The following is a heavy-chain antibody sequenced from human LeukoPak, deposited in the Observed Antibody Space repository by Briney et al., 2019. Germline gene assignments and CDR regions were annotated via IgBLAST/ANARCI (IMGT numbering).Heavy chain of an antibody. Sequence: GGSLRLSCAASGVIFNNYAIHWVRQAPGKGLEWVAAISYDGSNKYYADSVQGRLTISRDNSKNTLYLQMNSLRAEDTAVYYCARDPVRRDSYWGQGTLVTVSS. V-gene: IGHV3-30-3*01. J-gene: IGHJ4*02. CDR2: ISYDGSNK. CDR1: GVIFNNYA. CDR3: ARDPVRRDSY. D-gene: IGHD3-10*01.